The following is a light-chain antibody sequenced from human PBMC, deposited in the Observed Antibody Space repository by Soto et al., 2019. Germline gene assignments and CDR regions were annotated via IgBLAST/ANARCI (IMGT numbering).Light chain of an antibody. V-gene: IGKV1-5*01. J-gene: IGKJ5*01. CDR2: DAS. Sequence: TQMPQSPSSLSASFRDRLTITCRASQSITVHLNWYQQKPGKAPKLLIYDASTLESGVPSRFSGSGSGTEFTLTISSLQPDDFATYYCQQYSSYYTFGQGTRLEIK. CDR3: QQYSSYYT. CDR1: QSITVH.